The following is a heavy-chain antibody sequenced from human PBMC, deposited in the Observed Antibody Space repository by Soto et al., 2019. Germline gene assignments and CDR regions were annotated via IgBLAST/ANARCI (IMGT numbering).Heavy chain of an antibody. D-gene: IGHD3-10*01. CDR1: GGSISRSSYY. CDR2: IYYSGST. V-gene: IGHV4-39*01. CDR3: ARAGSGSYKYYYYYYMDV. J-gene: IGHJ6*03. Sequence: PSQTLSLTCTVSGGSISRSSYYWGWIRQPPGKGLEWIGSIYYSGSTYYNPSLKSRVTISVDTSKNQFSLKLSSVTAADTAVYYCARAGSGSYKYYYYYYMDVWGKGTTVTVSS.